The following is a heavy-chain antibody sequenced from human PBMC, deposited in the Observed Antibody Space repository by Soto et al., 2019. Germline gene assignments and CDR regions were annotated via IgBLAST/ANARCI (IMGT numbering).Heavy chain of an antibody. J-gene: IGHJ4*02. Sequence: SETLSLTCAVYGGSFSGYYWSWIRQPPGKGLEWIGEINHSGSTNYNPSLKSRVTISVDTSKNQFSLKLGSVTAADTAVYYCARGQFGWFSGTIVYFDYWGQGTLVTVSS. CDR2: INHSGST. CDR3: ARGQFGWFSGTIVYFDY. D-gene: IGHD1-7*01. CDR1: GGSFSGYY. V-gene: IGHV4-34*01.